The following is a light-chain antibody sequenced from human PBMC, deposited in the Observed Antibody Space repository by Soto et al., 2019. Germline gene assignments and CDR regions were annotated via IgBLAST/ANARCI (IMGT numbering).Light chain of an antibody. J-gene: IGLJ2*01. CDR2: DNN. V-gene: IGLV1-51*01. Sequence: QSVLTQPPSVSAAPGQKVTISCSGSSSNIGTHYVSWYQQLPGTAPKLLIYDNNKRPSGIPDRFSGSKSGTSATLGITGLQTGDEADYYCGTWDSSLSAGEGVFGGGTKVTVL. CDR3: GTWDSSLSAGEGV. CDR1: SSNIGTHY.